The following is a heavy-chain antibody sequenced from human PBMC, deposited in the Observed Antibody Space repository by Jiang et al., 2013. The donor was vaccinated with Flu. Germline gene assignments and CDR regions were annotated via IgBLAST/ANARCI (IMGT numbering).Heavy chain of an antibody. CDR2: IFQSGST. Sequence: LKPSETLSLTCAVSGYSISSGSYWGWMRQPPGKGLEWIGSIFQSGSTYYNASLKSRVTISVDTSKKQISLKLSSVTAADTAVYYCARGGEGGGRFYFSDIWGQGTMVTVSS. CDR3: ARGGEGGGRFYFSDI. J-gene: IGHJ3*02. V-gene: IGHV4-38-2*01. CDR1: GYSISSGSY. D-gene: IGHD2/OR15-2a*01.